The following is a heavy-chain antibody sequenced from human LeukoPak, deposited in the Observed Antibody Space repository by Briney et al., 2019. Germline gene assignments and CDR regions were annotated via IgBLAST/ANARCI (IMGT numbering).Heavy chain of an antibody. CDR2: IYYSGST. CDR3: ARIRPSTDEYYYMDV. D-gene: IGHD5/OR15-5a*01. V-gene: IGHV4-59*01. J-gene: IGHJ6*03. Sequence: PSETLSLTCTVSGGSISSYYWSWIRQPPGKGLEWIGYIYYSGSTNYNPSLKSRVTISVDTSKNQFSLKLSSVTAADTAMYYCARIRPSTDEYYYMDVWGKGTTVTVSS. CDR1: GGSISSYY.